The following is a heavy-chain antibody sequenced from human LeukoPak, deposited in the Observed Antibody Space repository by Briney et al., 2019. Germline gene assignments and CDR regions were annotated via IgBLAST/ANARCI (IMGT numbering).Heavy chain of an antibody. Sequence: GASVKVSCKASRYTFTGYYMHWIRQAPGQGLEWMGWINPNGGGTNFAQNFQGRVTMTRDTSISTAYMELSRLRSDDTAVYYCANIAAAGTDFDYWGQGTLVTVSS. CDR2: INPNGGGT. D-gene: IGHD6-13*01. J-gene: IGHJ4*02. CDR1: RYTFTGYY. CDR3: ANIAAAGTDFDY. V-gene: IGHV1-2*02.